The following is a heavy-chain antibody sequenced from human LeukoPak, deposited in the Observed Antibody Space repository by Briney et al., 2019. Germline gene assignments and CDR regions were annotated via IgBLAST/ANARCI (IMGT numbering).Heavy chain of an antibody. CDR2: IYTSGST. Sequence: PSETLSLTCTVSGGSISSYYWSWIRHPAGKGLEWIGRIYTSGSTNYNPSLKSRVTMSVDTSKNQFSLKLSSVTAADTAVYYCAIGLGYCSSTSCYVYFDYWGQGTLVTVSS. CDR3: AIGLGYCSSTSCYVYFDY. V-gene: IGHV4-4*07. CDR1: GGSISSYY. J-gene: IGHJ4*02. D-gene: IGHD2-2*01.